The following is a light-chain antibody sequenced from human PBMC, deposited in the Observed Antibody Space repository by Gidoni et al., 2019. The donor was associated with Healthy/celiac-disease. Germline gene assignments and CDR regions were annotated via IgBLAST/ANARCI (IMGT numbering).Light chain of an antibody. J-gene: IGKJ4*01. CDR2: AAS. CDR3: QQANSFLGPLT. CDR1: QGISSW. V-gene: IGKV1-12*01. Sequence: DSQRTQSLSSVSASVGDRVTITCRACQGISSWLAWYQQKPGKAPKLLIYAASRLPSGVQSRFRGSGSGSDFTLTLSSLQPEAFATSYCQQANSFLGPLTFGGGTKVEIK.